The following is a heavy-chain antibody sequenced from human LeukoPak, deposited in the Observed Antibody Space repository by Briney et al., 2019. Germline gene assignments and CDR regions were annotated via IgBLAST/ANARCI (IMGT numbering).Heavy chain of an antibody. D-gene: IGHD3-16*01. V-gene: IGHV3-30*18. CDR1: GFTFSNYG. CDR2: ITYDGSSE. Sequence: GGSLRLSCAASGFTFSNYGMHWVRQAPGKVLEWVATITYDGSSEYYADSVKDRFTVSRDNSKNTLYLQMSSLKTEDTAVYYCAKRGDGGHKSLEYWGQGTLVIVSS. CDR3: AKRGDGGHKSLEY. J-gene: IGHJ4*02.